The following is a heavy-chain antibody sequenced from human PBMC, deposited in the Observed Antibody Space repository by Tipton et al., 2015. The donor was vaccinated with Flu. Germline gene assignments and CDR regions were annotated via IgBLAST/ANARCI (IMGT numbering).Heavy chain of an antibody. Sequence: SLRLSCEASGFSFRSYAMYWVRQAPGKGLEWVALISYDGNKEYYADSVRGRFTISRDDSKNTLYLEMTSLRPDDTALFYCARDKEAFHGIGYLLYGMDVWGQGTAVTVSS. CDR2: ISYDGNKE. V-gene: IGHV3-30-3*01. CDR1: GFSFRSYA. CDR3: ARDKEAFHGIGYLLYGMDV. D-gene: IGHD3-22*01. J-gene: IGHJ6*02.